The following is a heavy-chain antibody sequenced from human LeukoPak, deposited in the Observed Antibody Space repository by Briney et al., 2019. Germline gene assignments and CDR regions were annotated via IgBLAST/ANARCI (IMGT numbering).Heavy chain of an antibody. D-gene: IGHD6-19*01. CDR3: ARALGYSSGW. J-gene: IGHJ4*02. Sequence: GGSLRPSCAASGFTFSSYWMHWVRQAPGKGLVWVSRINTDGSSTTYADSVKGRFTISRDNAKNALYLQMNSLRAEGTAVYYCARALGYSSGWWGQGTLVTVSS. V-gene: IGHV3-74*01. CDR1: GFTFSSYW. CDR2: INTDGSST.